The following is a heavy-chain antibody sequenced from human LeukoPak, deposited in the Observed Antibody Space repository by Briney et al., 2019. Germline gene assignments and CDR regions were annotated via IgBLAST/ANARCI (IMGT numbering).Heavy chain of an antibody. V-gene: IGHV3-66*02. CDR2: IYSGGST. CDR3: ARDPVRYCSSTSCHGSGDY. Sequence: GGSLRLSCAASGFTVSSNYMSWVRQAPGKGLEWVSVIYSGGSTYYADSVKGRFTISRDNSKNTLYLQMNSLRAEDTAVYYYARDPVRYCSSTSCHGSGDYWGQGTLVTVSS. D-gene: IGHD2-2*01. CDR1: GFTVSSNY. J-gene: IGHJ4*02.